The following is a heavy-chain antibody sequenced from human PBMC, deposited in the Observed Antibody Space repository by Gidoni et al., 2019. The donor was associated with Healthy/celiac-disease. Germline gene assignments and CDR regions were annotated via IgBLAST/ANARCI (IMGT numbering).Heavy chain of an antibody. CDR3: ASARVVTATYFDY. CDR2: IYYSGRT. Sequence: QLQLQESGPGLVKPSETLSLTCTVSGGSISSSSYYWGWIRQPPGKGLEWIGGIYYSGRTYYNPSLKSRVTISVDTSKNQFSLKLSSVTAADTAVYYCASARVVTATYFDYWDQGTLVTVSS. J-gene: IGHJ4*02. CDR1: GGSISSSSYY. D-gene: IGHD2-21*02. V-gene: IGHV4-39*01.